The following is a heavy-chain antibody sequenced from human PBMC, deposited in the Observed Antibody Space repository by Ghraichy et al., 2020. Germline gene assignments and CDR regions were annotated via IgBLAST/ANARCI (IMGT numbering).Heavy chain of an antibody. J-gene: IGHJ4*02. Sequence: SETLSLTCTVSGGSISSYYWSWIRQPPGKGLEWIGYIYYSGSTNYNPSLKSRVTISVDTSKNQFSLKLSSVTAADTAVYYCARDRVAAGYFDYWGQGTLVTVSS. CDR2: IYYSGST. V-gene: IGHV4-59*01. CDR1: GGSISSYY. D-gene: IGHD6-25*01. CDR3: ARDRVAAGYFDY.